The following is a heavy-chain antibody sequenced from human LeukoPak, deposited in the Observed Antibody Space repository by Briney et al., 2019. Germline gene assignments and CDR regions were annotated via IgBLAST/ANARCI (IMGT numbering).Heavy chain of an antibody. Sequence: GASVKVSCKASGYTFTGYYMHWVRQAPGQGLEWMGWINPNSGGTNYAQKFQGRVTMTRDTSISTAYMELSRLRSDDTAVYYCARDPSNFWSGYPSYYMDVWGKGTTVTVSS. CDR1: GYTFTGYY. CDR3: ARDPSNFWSGYPSYYMDV. CDR2: INPNSGGT. V-gene: IGHV1-2*02. J-gene: IGHJ6*03. D-gene: IGHD3-3*01.